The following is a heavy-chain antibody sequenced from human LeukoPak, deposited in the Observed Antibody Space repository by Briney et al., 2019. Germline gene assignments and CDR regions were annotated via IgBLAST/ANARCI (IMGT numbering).Heavy chain of an antibody. D-gene: IGHD3-22*01. CDR2: ITPLFGTA. Sequence: ASVKVSCKASGGTFSKYSISWVRQRPGQGLEWMGGITPLFGTANYAQKFQGRVTITADESTSTAYMELSSLRSEDTAVYYCAGLPYYYDSSGYYPFQHWGQGTLVTVSS. J-gene: IGHJ1*01. CDR3: AGLPYYYDSSGYYPFQH. CDR1: GGTFSKYS. V-gene: IGHV1-69*13.